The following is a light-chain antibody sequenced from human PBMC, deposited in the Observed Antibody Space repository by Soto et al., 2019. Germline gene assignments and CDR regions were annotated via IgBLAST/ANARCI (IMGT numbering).Light chain of an antibody. CDR1: QTISSW. Sequence: DIQRTQSPSTLSGSVGDRVTITCRASQTISSWLAWYQQKPGKAPKLLIYKASTLKSGVPSRFSGSGSGTEFTLTISSLQPDDFATYYCQQYNSYPWSFGQGTKVDIK. CDR2: KAS. CDR3: QQYNSYPWS. V-gene: IGKV1-5*03. J-gene: IGKJ1*01.